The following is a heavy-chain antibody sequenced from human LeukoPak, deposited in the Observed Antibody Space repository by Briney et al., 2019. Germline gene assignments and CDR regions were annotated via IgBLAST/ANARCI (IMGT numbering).Heavy chain of an antibody. V-gene: IGHV5-51*01. J-gene: IGHJ4*02. CDR2: IYPGDSDT. D-gene: IGHD6-13*01. CDR3: ARHRPTRGIYPTLADY. CDR1: GYSFTSYW. Sequence: GESLKISCKGSGYSFTSYWIGWVRQMPGKGLEWMGIIYPGDSDTRYSPSFQGQVTISADKSISTAYLQWSSLKASDTAMYYCARHRPTRGIYPTLADYWGQGTLVTVSS.